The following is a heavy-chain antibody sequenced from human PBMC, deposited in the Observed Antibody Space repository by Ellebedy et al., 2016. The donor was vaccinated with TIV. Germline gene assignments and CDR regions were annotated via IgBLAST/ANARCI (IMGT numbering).Heavy chain of an antibody. Sequence: PGGSLRLSCSASGFTFSSYAMHWVRQAPGKGLEYVSPISSNGGSTYYADSVKGRFTISRDKSKNTLYLQMSSLRAEDTAVYYCVKDRRAAAGRIRYYFDYWGQGTLVTVSS. CDR3: VKDRRAAAGRIRYYFDY. V-gene: IGHV3-64D*06. CDR1: GFTFSSYA. J-gene: IGHJ4*02. CDR2: ISSNGGST. D-gene: IGHD6-13*01.